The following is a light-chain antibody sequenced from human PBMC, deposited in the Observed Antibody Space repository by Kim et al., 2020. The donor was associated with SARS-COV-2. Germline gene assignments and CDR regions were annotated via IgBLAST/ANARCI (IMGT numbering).Light chain of an antibody. CDR1: QSISSW. J-gene: IGKJ2*01. V-gene: IGKV1-5*01. CDR2: DAS. CDR3: QQYNSYSYT. Sequence: GDRVTITCRASQSISSWLAWYQQKPGKAPKLLIYDASSLESGVPSRFSGSGSGTEFTLTISSLQPDDFATYYCQQYNSYSYTFGQATKLEI.